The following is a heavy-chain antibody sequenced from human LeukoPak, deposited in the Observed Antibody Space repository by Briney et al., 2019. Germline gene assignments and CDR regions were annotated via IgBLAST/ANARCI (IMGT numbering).Heavy chain of an antibody. Sequence: EASVKVSCKASGGTFSSYAISWVRQAPGQGLELMGGIIPIFGTANYAQKFQGRVTITADQSTSTAYMELSSLRSEDTAVYYCARDEGAKIVFDIWGQGTMVTVSS. V-gene: IGHV1-69*01. CDR3: ARDEGAKIVFDI. D-gene: IGHD1-26*01. CDR1: GGTFSSYA. J-gene: IGHJ3*02. CDR2: IIPIFGTA.